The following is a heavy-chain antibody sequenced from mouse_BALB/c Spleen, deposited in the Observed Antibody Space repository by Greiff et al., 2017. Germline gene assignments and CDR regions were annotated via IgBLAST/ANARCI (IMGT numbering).Heavy chain of an antibody. CDR1: GFSLTSYG. D-gene: IGHD1-1*01. CDR3: ARKPGTTVGYAMDY. V-gene: IGHV2-2*02. Sequence: VQRVESGPGLVQPSQSLSITCTVSGFSLTSYGVHWVRQSPGKGLEWLGVIWSGGSTDYNAAFISRLSISKDNSKSQVFFKMNSLQANDTAIYYCARKPGTTVGYAMDYWGQGTSVTVSS. J-gene: IGHJ4*01. CDR2: IWSGGST.